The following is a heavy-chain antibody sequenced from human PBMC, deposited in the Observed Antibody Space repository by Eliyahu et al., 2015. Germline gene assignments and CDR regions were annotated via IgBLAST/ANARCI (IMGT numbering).Heavy chain of an antibody. Sequence: QVQLVESGGGLVKPGXSLRLSXAAXGFTFSDYYMSWIRQAPGKGLEWVSYISSSGSTIYYADSVKGRFTISRDNAKNSLFLRMNSLRAEDTAVFYCARGAYCGGDCSPYYFDYWGQGTLVTVSS. CDR1: GFTFSDYY. CDR2: ISSSGSTI. CDR3: ARGAYCGGDCSPYYFDY. V-gene: IGHV3-11*01. J-gene: IGHJ4*02. D-gene: IGHD2-21*02.